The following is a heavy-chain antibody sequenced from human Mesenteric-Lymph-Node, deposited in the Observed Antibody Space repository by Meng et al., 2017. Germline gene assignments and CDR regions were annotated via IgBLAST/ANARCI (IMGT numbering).Heavy chain of an antibody. V-gene: IGHV4-4*02. J-gene: IGHJ4*02. Sequence: QVPLQEAGPGSVKPSGTLSLPWAVPGGPISLSTWGSWVRQPPGKGLELIGEIYHSGGTNYNPSLKSRVTISVDKSKNQFSLNLSSVTAADTAVYYCARGGQWLPIDYWGQGTLVTVSS. CDR3: ARGGQWLPIDY. CDR1: GGPISLSTW. CDR2: IYHSGGT. D-gene: IGHD6-19*01.